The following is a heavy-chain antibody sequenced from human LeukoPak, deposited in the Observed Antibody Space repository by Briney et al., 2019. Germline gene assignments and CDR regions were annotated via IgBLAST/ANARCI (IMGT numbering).Heavy chain of an antibody. Sequence: SETLSLTRNISGGSINSGGYYWGWIRQPPGKGLEWGGSIDYSGSAVYIPSLKSRLTISVATSKNQFSLREASVTAADTAVYYCARRTYSYGFRFDLWGQGTLVTVSS. D-gene: IGHD3-16*02. J-gene: IGHJ5*02. CDR3: ARRTYSYGFRFDL. CDR2: IDYSGSA. CDR1: GGSINSGGYY. V-gene: IGHV4-39*01.